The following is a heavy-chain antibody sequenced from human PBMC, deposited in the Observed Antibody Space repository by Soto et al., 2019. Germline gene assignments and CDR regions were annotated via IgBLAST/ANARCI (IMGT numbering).Heavy chain of an antibody. D-gene: IGHD3-3*01. J-gene: IGHJ3*02. V-gene: IGHV3-11*06. CDR3: ARRTQLRFLEWLSTNRAFDI. CDR2: ISSSSSYT. CDR1: VFTFSDYY. Sequence: SLRLCCAASVFTFSDYYMSWIRQAPGKGLEWVSYISSSSSYTNYADSVKGRFTISRDNAKNSLYLQMNSLRAEDTAVYYCARRTQLRFLEWLSTNRAFDIWGQGTMVTVS.